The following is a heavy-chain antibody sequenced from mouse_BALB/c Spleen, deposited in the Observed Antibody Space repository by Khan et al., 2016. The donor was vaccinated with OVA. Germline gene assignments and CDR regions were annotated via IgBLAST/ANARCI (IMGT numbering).Heavy chain of an antibody. J-gene: IGHJ4*01. CDR3: ARSWAMDY. Sequence: EVELVESGGGLVQPGGSRKLSCAASGFTFRDYGMAWVRQAPGKGPEWVAFISSLAYSIYYADTVTGRFTISRENAKNPLYLAMSSLRSEDTALYYCARSWAMDYWGQGTSVTVSS. V-gene: IGHV5-15*02. CDR1: GFTFRDYG. CDR2: ISSLAYSI.